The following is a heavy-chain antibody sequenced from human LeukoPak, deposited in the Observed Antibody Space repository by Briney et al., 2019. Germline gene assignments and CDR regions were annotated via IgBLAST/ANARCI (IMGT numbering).Heavy chain of an antibody. Sequence: PSETLSLTCNVSGGSIGGHTFYWDWIRQPPGKGLEWIATIYYNGNTFYNPSLKSRVAISIDMSKSQFSLHLSSVTAADTAIYCCARLTALAGHRGAFDIWGPGTMVTVSS. D-gene: IGHD6-19*01. V-gene: IGHV4-39*01. CDR2: IYYNGNT. J-gene: IGHJ3*02. CDR3: ARLTALAGHRGAFDI. CDR1: GGSIGGHTFY.